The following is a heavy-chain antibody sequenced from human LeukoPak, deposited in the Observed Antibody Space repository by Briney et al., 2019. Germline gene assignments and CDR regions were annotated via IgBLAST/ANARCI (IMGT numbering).Heavy chain of an antibody. CDR1: GYTFTGYY. D-gene: IGHD3-10*01. Sequence: ASVKVSCKASGYTFTGYYIHWVRQAPGQGLEWMGIISPSVGTTTYAQKLEDRVTMTRDTSTTTDYMELRSLRSEDTAVYYCARIGDYGSGSEGFDPWGQGTLVTVSS. CDR3: ARIGDYGSGSEGFDP. V-gene: IGHV1-46*04. CDR2: ISPSVGTT. J-gene: IGHJ5*02.